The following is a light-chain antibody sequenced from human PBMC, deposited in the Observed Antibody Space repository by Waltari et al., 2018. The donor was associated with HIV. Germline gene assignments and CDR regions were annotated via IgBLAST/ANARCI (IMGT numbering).Light chain of an antibody. CDR1: SGSIASNF. CDR2: EDN. V-gene: IGLV6-57*01. Sequence: NFMLAQPHSVSGSPGKTVTMSCTRSSGSIASNFVQWYRQRPASSPTLVIYEDNQRPPRVPDLVSASIDSSSNSASLTISGLKTEDEADYYCQSYDSSNQWVFGGGTKLTVL. CDR3: QSYDSSNQWV. J-gene: IGLJ3*02.